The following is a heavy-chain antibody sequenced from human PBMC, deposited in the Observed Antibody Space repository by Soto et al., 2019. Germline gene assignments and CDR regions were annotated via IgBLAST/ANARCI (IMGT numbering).Heavy chain of an antibody. CDR2: IWYDGSNK. V-gene: IGHV3-33*01. Sequence: GGSLRLSCAASGFTFSSYGMHWVRQAPGKGLEWVAVIWYDGSNKYYADPVKGRFTISRDNSKNTLYLQMNSLRAEDTAVYYCARESYGDYVQYYYYGMDVWGQGTTVTVSS. CDR3: ARESYGDYVQYYYYGMDV. D-gene: IGHD4-17*01. CDR1: GFTFSSYG. J-gene: IGHJ6*02.